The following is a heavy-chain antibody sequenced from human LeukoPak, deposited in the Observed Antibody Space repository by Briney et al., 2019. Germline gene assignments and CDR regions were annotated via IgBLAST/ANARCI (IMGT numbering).Heavy chain of an antibody. D-gene: IGHD6-13*01. V-gene: IGHV1-24*01. CDR3: ATDLGGIAAAGARY. CDR1: GYTLTELS. Sequence: ASVEVSCKVSGYTLTELSMHWVRQAPGKGLEWMGGFDPEDGETIYAQKFQGRVTMTEDTSTDTAYMELSSLRSEDTAVYYCATDLGGIAAAGARYWGQGTLVTVSS. J-gene: IGHJ4*02. CDR2: FDPEDGET.